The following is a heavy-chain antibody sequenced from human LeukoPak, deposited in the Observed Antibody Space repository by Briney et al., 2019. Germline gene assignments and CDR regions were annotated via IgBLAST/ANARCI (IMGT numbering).Heavy chain of an antibody. Sequence: PGGSLRLSCAASGFTFDDYAMHWVRQAPGKGLEWVSGISWNSGSIGYADSVKGRFTISRDNAKNSLYLQMNSLRAEDTALYYCAKGYYYDSSGPEKDYYYYYGMDVWGQGTTVTVSS. CDR2: ISWNSGSI. CDR1: GFTFDDYA. J-gene: IGHJ6*02. CDR3: AKGYYYDSSGPEKDYYYYYGMDV. D-gene: IGHD3-22*01. V-gene: IGHV3-9*01.